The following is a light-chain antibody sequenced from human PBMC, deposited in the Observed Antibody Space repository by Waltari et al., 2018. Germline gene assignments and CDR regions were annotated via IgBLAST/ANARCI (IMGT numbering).Light chain of an antibody. J-gene: IGKJ3*01. CDR1: QSVGSY. Sequence: EIVLTQSPAPLSLSPGERATLSCRASQSVGSYLAWYQQKPGQAPRLLIYDASKRATGTPARFSGSGSGTDFSLSISSLEPEDFGVYYCQQRSNWPPIFTFGPGTKVDIK. CDR2: DAS. CDR3: QQRSNWPPIFT. V-gene: IGKV3-11*01.